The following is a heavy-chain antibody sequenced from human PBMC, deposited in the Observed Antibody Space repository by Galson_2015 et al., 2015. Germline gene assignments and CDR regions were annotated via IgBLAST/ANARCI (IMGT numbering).Heavy chain of an antibody. J-gene: IGHJ4*02. Sequence: SLRLSCAASGFTFSSYGMNWVRQAPGKGLEWVAVIWYDGSNKYYTDSVKGRFTISRDNSKKTLYLQMNSLRAEDTAVYYCARDESMSASDTDYWGQGTLVTVSS. V-gene: IGHV3-33*01. D-gene: IGHD6-6*01. CDR3: ARDESMSASDTDY. CDR1: GFTFSSYG. CDR2: IWYDGSNK.